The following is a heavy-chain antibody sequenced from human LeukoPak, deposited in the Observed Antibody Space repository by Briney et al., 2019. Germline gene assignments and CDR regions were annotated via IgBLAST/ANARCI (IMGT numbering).Heavy chain of an antibody. J-gene: IGHJ4*02. CDR3: ARESNSPLDY. V-gene: IGHV4-34*01. D-gene: IGHD5-24*01. Sequence: PSETLSLTCAVYGGSFSGYYWSWIRQPPGKGLEWIGEINHSGSTNYSPSLKSRVTISVDTSKNQFSLKLSSVTAADTAVYYCARESNSPLDYWGQGTLVTVSS. CDR1: GGSFSGYY. CDR2: INHSGST.